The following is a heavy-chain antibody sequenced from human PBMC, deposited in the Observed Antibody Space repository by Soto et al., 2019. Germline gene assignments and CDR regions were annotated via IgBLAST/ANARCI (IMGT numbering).Heavy chain of an antibody. CDR3: ASSTRGHSGYDSHAFDT. Sequence: QVQLVESGGGLVKPGGSLRLSCAASGFTFSDYYMSWIRQAPGKGLEWVSYISSSSNIIYYTDSVKGRFTISRDNAKNLLYLQMNSLRAEDTAVYYCASSTRGHSGYDSHAFDTWGQGTMVTVSS. D-gene: IGHD5-12*01. CDR2: ISSSSNII. V-gene: IGHV3-11*01. CDR1: GFTFSDYY. J-gene: IGHJ3*02.